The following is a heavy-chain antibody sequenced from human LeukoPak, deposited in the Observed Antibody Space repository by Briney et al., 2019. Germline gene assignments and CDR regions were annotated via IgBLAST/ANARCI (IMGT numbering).Heavy chain of an antibody. J-gene: IGHJ3*02. Sequence: KPSETLSLTCTVSGGSISTYYWSWIRQPPGKGLEWIGYSYYSGSTNYNPSLKSRGTISVDTSKNQFSLKLSSVAPADTAVYYCARGRYYDSGGYYLNDAFDIWGQGTTVTVSS. CDR3: ARGRYYDSGGYYLNDAFDI. CDR1: GGSISTYY. V-gene: IGHV4-59*01. CDR2: SYYSGST. D-gene: IGHD3-22*01.